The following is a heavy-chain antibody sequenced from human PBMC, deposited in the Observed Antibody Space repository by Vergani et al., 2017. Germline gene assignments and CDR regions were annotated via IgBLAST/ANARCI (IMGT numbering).Heavy chain of an antibody. V-gene: IGHV3-11*04. J-gene: IGHJ6*02. CDR2: ISPGASTV. Sequence: LEESGGGSVKPGGSLRLSCAASGFKFSDHYMSWLRQAPGKGLEWVSHISPGASTVSYTDSVTGRFTVSRDNDNNSLTLDMTTLRVEDTAVYYCAKKPGISTTRHYYAMDVWRQGATFTVSS. CDR3: AKKPGISTTRHYYAMDV. D-gene: IGHD1-14*01. CDR1: GFKFSDHY.